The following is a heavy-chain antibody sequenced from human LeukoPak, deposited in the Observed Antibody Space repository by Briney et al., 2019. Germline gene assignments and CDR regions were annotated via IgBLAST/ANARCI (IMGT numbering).Heavy chain of an antibody. D-gene: IGHD3-3*01. CDR3: AREGGSYDFWSGYRAEYYFDY. V-gene: IGHV3-30-3*01. J-gene: IGHJ4*02. CDR2: ISYDGSNK. CDR1: GFTFSSYA. Sequence: GRSLRLSCAASGFTFSSYAMHWVRQAPGKGLEWVAVISYDGSNKYYADSVKGRFTISRDNSKNTLYLQMSSLRAGDTAVYYCAREGGSYDFWSGYRAEYYFDYWGQGTLVTVSS.